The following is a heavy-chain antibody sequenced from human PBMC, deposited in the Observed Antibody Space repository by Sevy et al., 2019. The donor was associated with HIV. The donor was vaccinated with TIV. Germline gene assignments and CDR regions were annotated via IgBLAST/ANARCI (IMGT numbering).Heavy chain of an antibody. J-gene: IGHJ5*02. CDR1: AFTFTTYV. CDR2: ISSDGSNE. D-gene: IGHD3-22*01. V-gene: IGHV3-30*04. Sequence: GGSLRLSCAASAFTFTTYVMHWVRQAPGKGLEWVAVISSDGSNEYYADSVKGRFTISRENSKNTLYLEMNSLRAEDTTVYFCGRDPGYFDSSGFYGYIDLWGQGTLVTVSS. CDR3: GRDPGYFDSSGFYGYIDL.